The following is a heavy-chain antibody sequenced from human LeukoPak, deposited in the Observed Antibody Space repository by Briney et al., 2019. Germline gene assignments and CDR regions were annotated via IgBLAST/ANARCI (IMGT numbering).Heavy chain of an antibody. Sequence: GSSVKVSCKASGGTFSSYAMSWVRQAPGKGLEWVSAISGSGGSTYYADSVKGRFTISRDNSKNTLYLQMNSLRAEDTAVYYCAKAGGGSSGYYFYYFDYWGQGTLVTVSS. CDR2: ISGSGGST. V-gene: IGHV3-23*01. CDR1: GGTFSSYA. CDR3: AKAGGGSSGYYFYYFDY. D-gene: IGHD3-22*01. J-gene: IGHJ4*02.